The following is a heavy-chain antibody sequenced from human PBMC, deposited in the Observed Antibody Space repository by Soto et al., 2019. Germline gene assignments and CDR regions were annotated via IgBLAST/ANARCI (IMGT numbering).Heavy chain of an antibody. Sequence: SETLSLTCTVSGGSISSSSYYWGWIRQPPGKGLEWIGSIYYSGSTYYNPSLKSRVTISVDTSKNRFSLRLSSVTAADTAVYFCAREYHRYGWQGAYPVDSWGQGLLVTVSS. J-gene: IGHJ4*02. CDR1: GGSISSSSYY. D-gene: IGHD2-8*02. V-gene: IGHV4-39*01. CDR3: AREYHRYGWQGAYPVDS. CDR2: IYYSGST.